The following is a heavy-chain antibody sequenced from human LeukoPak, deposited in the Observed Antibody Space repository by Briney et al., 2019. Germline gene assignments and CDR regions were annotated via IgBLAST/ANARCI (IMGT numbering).Heavy chain of an antibody. J-gene: IGHJ4*02. V-gene: IGHV4-30-2*01. CDR3: ASGGDSSGYYTIDY. D-gene: IGHD3-22*01. CDR2: IYPRGST. CDR1: GGSISSGSYS. Sequence: PSQTLSLTCAVSGGSISSGSYSWSWIRQPPGKGLEWIGYIYPRGSTYYNPSLKSRVILSLDKSANQFSLKLSSVTAADTAVYYCASGGDSSGYYTIDYWGQGTLVTVSS.